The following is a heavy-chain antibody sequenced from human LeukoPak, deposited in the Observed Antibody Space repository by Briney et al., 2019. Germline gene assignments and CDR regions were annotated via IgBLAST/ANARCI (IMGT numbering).Heavy chain of an antibody. Sequence: ASVKVSCKASGFTFTTFAVQWVRQAPGQGLEWMGWTSAYNGNTNYAQKLQGRVTMTTDTSTSTAYMELRSLRSDDTAVYYCAREPLRDYYYYYGMDVWGRGTTVTVSS. CDR3: AREPLRDYYYYYGMDV. CDR1: GFTFTTFA. J-gene: IGHJ6*02. CDR2: TSAYNGNT. D-gene: IGHD5/OR15-5a*01. V-gene: IGHV1-18*01.